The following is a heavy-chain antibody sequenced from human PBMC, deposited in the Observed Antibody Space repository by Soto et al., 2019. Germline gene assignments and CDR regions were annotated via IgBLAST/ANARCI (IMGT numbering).Heavy chain of an antibody. D-gene: IGHD5-18*01. CDR3: AKATRPGYSYGYDIVGGYYYYGMDV. J-gene: IGHJ6*02. Sequence: GGSLRLSCAASGFPFSSYAMSWVRQAPGKGLEWVSAISGSGGSTYYADSVKGRFTISRDNSKNTLYLQMNSLRAEDTAVYYCAKATRPGYSYGYDIVGGYYYYGMDVWGQGTTVTVSS. CDR1: GFPFSSYA. V-gene: IGHV3-23*01. CDR2: ISGSGGST.